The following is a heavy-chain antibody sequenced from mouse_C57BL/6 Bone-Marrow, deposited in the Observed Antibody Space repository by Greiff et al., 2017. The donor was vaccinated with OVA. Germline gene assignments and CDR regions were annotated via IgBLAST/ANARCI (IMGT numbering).Heavy chain of an antibody. V-gene: IGHV1-61*01. CDR2: IYPSDSAT. CDR1: GYTFTSYW. Sequence: QVQLQQPGAELVRPGSSVKLSCKASGYTFTSYWMDWVKQRPGQGLEWIGNIYPSDSATHSNQKFKDQATLTVDKSSSPASMQISSLTSEDSAVYYCARGGIYVGYYWFAYWGQGTLVTVSA. D-gene: IGHD2-3*01. J-gene: IGHJ3*01. CDR3: ARGGIYVGYYWFAY.